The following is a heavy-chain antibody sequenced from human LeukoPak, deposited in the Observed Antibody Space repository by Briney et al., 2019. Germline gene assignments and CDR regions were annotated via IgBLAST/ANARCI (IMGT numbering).Heavy chain of an antibody. D-gene: IGHD3-10*01. CDR1: GGTLNDYA. Sequence: SVKVSCKASGGTLNDYAINWVRQAPGQRLEWMGRIIPILGIPNYAQKFQGRVTITADKSTTTAYMELSSLRSEDTAVYYCASYFGPYFYYGMDVWGQGTTVTVSS. V-gene: IGHV1-69*04. CDR2: IIPILGIP. J-gene: IGHJ6*02. CDR3: ASYFGPYFYYGMDV.